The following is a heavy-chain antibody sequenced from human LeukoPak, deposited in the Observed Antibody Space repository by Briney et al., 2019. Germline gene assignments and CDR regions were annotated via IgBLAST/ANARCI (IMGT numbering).Heavy chain of an antibody. J-gene: IGHJ4*02. CDR1: GFTFSSYA. Sequence: GRSLRLSCAASGFTFSSYAMHWVRQAPGKGLEWVAVISYDGSNKYYADSVKGRFTISRDNSKNTLYLQVNSLRAEDTAVYYCARGGIQLWTSFDYWGQGTLVTVSS. V-gene: IGHV3-30*04. D-gene: IGHD5-18*01. CDR2: ISYDGSNK. CDR3: ARGGIQLWTSFDY.